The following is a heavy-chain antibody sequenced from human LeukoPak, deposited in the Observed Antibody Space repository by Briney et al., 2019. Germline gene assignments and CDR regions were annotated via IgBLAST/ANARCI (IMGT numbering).Heavy chain of an antibody. V-gene: IGHV4-34*01. CDR3: ARATMVRGVTRGVYYYYGMDV. D-gene: IGHD3-10*01. J-gene: IGHJ6*02. Sequence: PSETLSLTCAVYGGSFSGYYWSWIRQPPGKGLEWIGEINHSGSTNYNPSLKSRVTISVDTSRNQFSLKLSSVTAADTAVYYCARATMVRGVTRGVYYYYGMDVWGQGTTVTVSS. CDR2: INHSGST. CDR1: GGSFSGYY.